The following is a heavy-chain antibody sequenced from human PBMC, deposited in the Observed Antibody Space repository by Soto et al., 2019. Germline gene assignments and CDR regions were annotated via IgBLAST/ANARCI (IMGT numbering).Heavy chain of an antibody. CDR1: GFTFSSYA. Sequence: GSLRLSCAASGFTFSSYAMNWVRQAPGKGLEWVSYISSSSSTKYYADSVKGRFTISRDNAKNSLYLQMNSLRDEDTAVYYCARGPYYYDSSGYYPYFDYWGQGTLVTVSS. CDR2: ISSSSSTK. J-gene: IGHJ4*02. CDR3: ARGPYYYDSSGYYPYFDY. D-gene: IGHD3-22*01. V-gene: IGHV3-48*02.